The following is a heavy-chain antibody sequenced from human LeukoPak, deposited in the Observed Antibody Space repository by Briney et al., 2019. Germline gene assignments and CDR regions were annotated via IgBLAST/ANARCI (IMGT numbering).Heavy chain of an antibody. CDR1: GFTVSSNY. D-gene: IGHD1-26*01. Sequence: PGGSLRLFCAASGFTVSSNYMSWVRQAPGKGLEWVSVIYSGGSTYYADSVKGRFTISRDNSKNTLYLQMNSLRAEDTAVYYCASSSGWGYYFDYWGQGTLVTVSS. J-gene: IGHJ4*02. V-gene: IGHV3-66*01. CDR3: ASSSGWGYYFDY. CDR2: IYSGGST.